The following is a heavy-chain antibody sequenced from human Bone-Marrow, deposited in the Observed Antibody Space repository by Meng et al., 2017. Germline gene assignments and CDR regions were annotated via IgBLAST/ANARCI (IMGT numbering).Heavy chain of an antibody. V-gene: IGHV3-33*01. Sequence: GGSLRLSCAASGFTFSSYGMHWVRQAPGTGLEWVAVISYDGSNKYYADSVKGRFTISRDNSKNTLYLQMNSLRAEDTAVYYCARMTVAGTYFYYWGQGTLVTVSS. D-gene: IGHD6-19*01. J-gene: IGHJ4*02. CDR1: GFTFSSYG. CDR3: ARMTVAGTYFYY. CDR2: ISYDGSNK.